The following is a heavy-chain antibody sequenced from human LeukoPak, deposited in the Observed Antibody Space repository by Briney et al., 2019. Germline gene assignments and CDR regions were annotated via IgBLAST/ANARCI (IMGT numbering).Heavy chain of an antibody. CDR3: ARLIAAAGRVYFDY. D-gene: IGHD6-13*01. CDR1: GFTVSSNY. CDR2: IYSGGNT. J-gene: IGHJ4*02. V-gene: IGHV3-53*01. Sequence: GGSLRLSCAASGFTVSSNYMSWVRQAPGKGMEWVSAIYSGGNTYYAGSVKGRFTISRDNSKNTLYLQMNSLRAEDTAVYYCARLIAAAGRVYFDYWGQGTLVTVSS.